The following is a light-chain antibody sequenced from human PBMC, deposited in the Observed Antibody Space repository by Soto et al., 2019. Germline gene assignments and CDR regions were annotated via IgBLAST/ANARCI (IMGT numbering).Light chain of an antibody. V-gene: IGLV2-14*01. J-gene: IGLJ1*01. CDR2: DVS. CDR1: SSDVGAYNY. CDR3: SSHTSNNTSV. Sequence: QSALTQPASVSGSPGQSIAISCTGTSSDVGAYNYVSWYQQHPGKAPKLMIYDVSNRPSGISNRFSGSKSGNTASLTISGLQAEDEADYYCSSHTSNNTSVFGTGTKLTVL.